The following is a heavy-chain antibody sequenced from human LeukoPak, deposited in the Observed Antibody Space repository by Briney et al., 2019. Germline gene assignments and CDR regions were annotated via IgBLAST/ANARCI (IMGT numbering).Heavy chain of an antibody. CDR1: GLTVNNNY. CDR2: LYIGGNT. CDR3: MTAAAYNFGQY. J-gene: IGHJ4*02. D-gene: IGHD1-1*01. Sequence: QTGGSLRLSCAASGLTVNNNYMNWVRQAPGKGLEWVSALYIGGNTYYADSVRGRFTISRDNSKNTLYLQMNSLRAEDTAIYYCMTAAAYNFGQYWGQGTLVTVSS. V-gene: IGHV3-53*01.